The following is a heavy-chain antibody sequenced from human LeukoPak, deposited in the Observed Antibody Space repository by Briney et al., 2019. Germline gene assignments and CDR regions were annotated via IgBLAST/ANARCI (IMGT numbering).Heavy chain of an antibody. CDR2: INPNSGGT. D-gene: IGHD3-10*01. Sequence: GASVRVSCKASGYTFTGYYMHWVRQAPGQGLEWMGWINPNSGGTNYPQKFQGRVTMTRDTFVSTAYMELSRLRSDDTAVYYCARSTLGSADGFDIWGQGTMVTVSS. CDR3: ARSTLGSADGFDI. J-gene: IGHJ3*02. CDR1: GYTFTGYY. V-gene: IGHV1-2*02.